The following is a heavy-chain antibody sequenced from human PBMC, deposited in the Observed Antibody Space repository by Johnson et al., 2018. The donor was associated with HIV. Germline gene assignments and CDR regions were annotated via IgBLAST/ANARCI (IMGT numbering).Heavy chain of an antibody. J-gene: IGHJ3*01. V-gene: IGHV3-20*04. CDR3: ARDKSGSYRGAFDV. CDR2: INWNGAIT. D-gene: IGHD1-26*01. Sequence: VQLVESGGGVVRPGGSLRLSCAASGFTVSSNYMSWVRQAPGKGLEWVSGINWNGAITGYAGSVKGRFIISRDNAKNSLYLQMNTLRAEDTALYYCARDKSGSYRGAFDVWGQGTMVTVSS. CDR1: GFTVSSNY.